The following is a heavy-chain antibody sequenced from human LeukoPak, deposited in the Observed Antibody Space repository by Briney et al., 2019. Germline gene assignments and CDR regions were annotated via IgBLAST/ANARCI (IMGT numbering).Heavy chain of an antibody. Sequence: PGGSLRLSCAASGFTFSSYAMSWVRQAPGMGLEWVSAISGSGGSTYYADSVKGRFTISRDNSKNTLYLQMNSLRADDTAVYYRAKARVPVVPAAVGYWGQGTLVTVSS. J-gene: IGHJ4*02. D-gene: IGHD2-2*01. CDR2: ISGSGGST. V-gene: IGHV3-23*01. CDR1: GFTFSSYA. CDR3: AKARVPVVPAAVGY.